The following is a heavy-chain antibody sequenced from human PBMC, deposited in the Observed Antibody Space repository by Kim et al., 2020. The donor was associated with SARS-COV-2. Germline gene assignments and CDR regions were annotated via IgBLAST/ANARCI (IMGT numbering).Heavy chain of an antibody. Sequence: ANAVKGQFTISRDNSKNTLYLQMNSLRAEDTAVYYCAVLGYCSGGSCHDYWGQGTLVTVSS. D-gene: IGHD2-15*01. V-gene: IGHV3-30*02. CDR3: AVLGYCSGGSCHDY. J-gene: IGHJ4*02.